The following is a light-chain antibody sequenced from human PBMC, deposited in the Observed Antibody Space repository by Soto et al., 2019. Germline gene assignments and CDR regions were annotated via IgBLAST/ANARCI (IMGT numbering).Light chain of an antibody. V-gene: IGKV1-5*01. CDR2: DAS. CDR3: QQYYNWPRT. CDR1: QTISTW. Sequence: IQVTHSPPTLSASLGYRVTITCRASQTISTWMAWYQQKPGKAPKLLVYDASTRATGLPARFSGTGSGTEFTLTINSLQAEDSAVYYCQQYYNWPRTFGQGTRLEIK. J-gene: IGKJ5*01.